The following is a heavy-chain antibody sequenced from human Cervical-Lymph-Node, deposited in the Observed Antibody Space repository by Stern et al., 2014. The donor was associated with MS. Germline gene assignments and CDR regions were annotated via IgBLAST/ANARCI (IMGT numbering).Heavy chain of an antibody. CDR2: VNPNSGGT. CDR3: ARGGSNYRYGVDV. D-gene: IGHD5-18*01. Sequence: MQLVESGAEVKKTGASVKVSCKASGYTFNGYYMHWVRQAPGQGLEWMGWVNPNSGGTKYVQRFQGRVTLTRDTSIGTAYMELNTLTSDDTAMYYCARGGSNYRYGVDVWGQGTTVTVSS. V-gene: IGHV1-2*02. CDR1: GYTFNGYY. J-gene: IGHJ6*02.